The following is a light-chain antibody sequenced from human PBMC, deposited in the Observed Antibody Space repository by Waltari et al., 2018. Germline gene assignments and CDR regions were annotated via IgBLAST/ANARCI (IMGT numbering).Light chain of an antibody. CDR1: RSNIGADYD. Sequence: QSVLTQPPSVSGAPGQRVTISCTGSRSNIGADYDVHSYQHLPGTAPKLLIYANSDRPSGVPDRFSGSKSGTSASLAITGLQAEDEANYYCQSYDSGLSSVVFGGGTKLTVL. CDR3: QSYDSGLSSVV. V-gene: IGLV1-40*01. CDR2: ANS. J-gene: IGLJ2*01.